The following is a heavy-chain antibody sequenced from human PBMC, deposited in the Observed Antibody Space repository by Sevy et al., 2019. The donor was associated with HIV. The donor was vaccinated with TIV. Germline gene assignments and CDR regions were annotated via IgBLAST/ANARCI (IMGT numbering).Heavy chain of an antibody. CDR2: INSDGEVI. CDR3: ARGTRGVVQN. J-gene: IGHJ4*02. Sequence: GGSLRLSCAASGFTFSNSWMHWVRQAPGKGLMSVSHINSDGEVITYADSVKGRFIISRDNTKKTLFLQMNSLRDEDTGVYYCARGTRGVVQNWGQGSLVTVSS. D-gene: IGHD3-10*01. CDR1: GFTFSNSW. V-gene: IGHV3-74*03.